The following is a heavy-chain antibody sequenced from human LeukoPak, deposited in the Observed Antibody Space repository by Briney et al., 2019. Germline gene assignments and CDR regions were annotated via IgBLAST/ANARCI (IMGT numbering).Heavy chain of an antibody. CDR3: ASTYYDSSGVLFDY. CDR2: IYYSGST. V-gene: IGHV4-59*08. Sequence: SETLSLTCTVSGGSISSYYWSWIRQPPGKGLEWIGYIYYSGSTNYNPSLKSRVTISVDTSKNQFSLKLSSVTAADTAVYYCASTYYDSSGVLFDYWGQGTLVTVSS. J-gene: IGHJ4*02. D-gene: IGHD3-22*01. CDR1: GGSISSYY.